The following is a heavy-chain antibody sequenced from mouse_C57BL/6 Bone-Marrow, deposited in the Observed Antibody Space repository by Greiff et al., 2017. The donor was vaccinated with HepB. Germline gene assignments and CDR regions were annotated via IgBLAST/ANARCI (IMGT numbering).Heavy chain of an antibody. CDR1: GYAFTNYW. CDR2: IYPGSGGT. CDR3: ARSGLYFDNDG. D-gene: IGHD2-4*01. Sequence: VQLQQSGAELVRPGTSVKMSCKASGYAFTNYWIEWVKQRPGQGLEWIGVIYPGSGGTNYNEKFKGKATLTADKSSSTAYMQLSSLTSEDSAVYFCARSGLYFDNDGWGTGLSVS. V-gene: IGHV1-54*01. J-gene: IGHJ4*01.